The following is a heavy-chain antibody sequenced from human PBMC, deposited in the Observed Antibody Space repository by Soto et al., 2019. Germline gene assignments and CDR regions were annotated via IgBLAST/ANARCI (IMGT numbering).Heavy chain of an antibody. D-gene: IGHD6-13*01. V-gene: IGHV3-30*18. CDR1: AFTFSSYG. CDR3: AKETTLYSSSWYLSGMDV. CDR2: ISYDGSNK. J-gene: IGHJ6*02. Sequence: QVQLVESGGGVVQPGRSLRLSCAASAFTFSSYGMHWFRQAPGKGLEWVAVISYDGSNKYYTESVKGRFTISRDNAKNTLYLQMNRLRAEDTAVYFCAKETTLYSSSWYLSGMDVWGQGTTVTVSS.